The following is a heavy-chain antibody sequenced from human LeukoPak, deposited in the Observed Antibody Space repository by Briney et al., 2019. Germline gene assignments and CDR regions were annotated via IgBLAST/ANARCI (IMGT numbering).Heavy chain of an antibody. J-gene: IGHJ3*02. V-gene: IGHV3-23*01. Sequence: GGSLRLSCAASGFSFSSYAMTWVRQAPGKGLEWVSSFGGSGASTYYVDSLKGRISVSRDDSKNIFYLQMNSLTVEDSALYYCVRSNIVVVAAAADIWGQGTMVTVSS. CDR2: FGGSGAST. CDR3: VRSNIVVVAAAADI. CDR1: GFSFSSYA. D-gene: IGHD2-2*01.